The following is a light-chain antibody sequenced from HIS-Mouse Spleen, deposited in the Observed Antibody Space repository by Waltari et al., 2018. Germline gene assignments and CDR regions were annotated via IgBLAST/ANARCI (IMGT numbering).Light chain of an antibody. V-gene: IGLV1-47*01. Sequence: QSVLTQPPSASGTPGQRVTISCSGSSSNIGRNYVYWYQQLPGTAPKLLIYRNNLRPSGVPDRFSVSKSGTSASLAISGLRSEDEADYYCAAWDDSLSGWVFGGGTKLTVL. J-gene: IGLJ3*02. CDR2: RNN. CDR1: SSNIGRNY. CDR3: AAWDDSLSGWV.